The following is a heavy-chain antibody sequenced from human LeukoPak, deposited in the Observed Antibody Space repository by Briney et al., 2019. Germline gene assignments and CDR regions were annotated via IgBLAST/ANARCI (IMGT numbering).Heavy chain of an antibody. Sequence: GGSLRLSCAASGFTFSSYAMNWVRQAPGKGLEWVSAICSNDNNTYYANSVKGRFTISRDNAKNSLYLQMNSLRAEDTAVYYCARCGVGVAAAAANCWGQGTLLTVSA. J-gene: IGHJ4*02. CDR3: ARCGVGVAAAAANC. CDR2: ICSNDNNT. V-gene: IGHV3-21*01. D-gene: IGHD6-13*01. CDR1: GFTFSSYA.